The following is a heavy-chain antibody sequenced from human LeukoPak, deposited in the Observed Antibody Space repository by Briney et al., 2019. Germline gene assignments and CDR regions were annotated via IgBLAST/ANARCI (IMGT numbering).Heavy chain of an antibody. D-gene: IGHD3-10*01. CDR3: ARGRGPYYYGSGSRAPFFDY. Sequence: SETLSLTCAVYGGSFSGYYWSWIRQPPGKGLEWIGEINHSGSTNYNPSLKSRVTISVDTSKNQFSLKLSSVTAADTAVNYCARGRGPYYYGSGSRAPFFDYWGQGTLVTVSS. CDR1: GGSFSGYY. CDR2: INHSGST. V-gene: IGHV4-34*01. J-gene: IGHJ4*02.